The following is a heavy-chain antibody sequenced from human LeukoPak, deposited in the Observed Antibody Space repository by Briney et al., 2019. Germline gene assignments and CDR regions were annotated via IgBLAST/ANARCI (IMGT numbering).Heavy chain of an antibody. V-gene: IGHV3-21*01. D-gene: IGHD3-22*01. Sequence: GGSLRLSCAASGFSFSSYSMNWVRQAPGKGLDWVSPISSSSSYIYYADSVKGRFTISRDNAKNSLYLQMNSLRAEDTAVYYCARDLNYDSSGYPGNWGQGTLVTVSS. CDR2: ISSSSSYI. J-gene: IGHJ4*02. CDR1: GFSFSSYS. CDR3: ARDLNYDSSGYPGN.